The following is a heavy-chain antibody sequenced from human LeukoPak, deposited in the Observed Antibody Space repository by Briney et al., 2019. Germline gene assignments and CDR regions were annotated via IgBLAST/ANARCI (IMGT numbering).Heavy chain of an antibody. V-gene: IGHV3-30*02. Sequence: GGSLRLSCAASGLTFSSFGMHWVRQAPGKGPEWVAFIRYDGSNKYYRDSVKGRFTISRDNSKNTLYLQMNSLRAEDTAVYYCAKDRDWFGELKFPFDYWGPGTLVTVSS. CDR2: IRYDGSNK. CDR3: AKDRDWFGELKFPFDY. D-gene: IGHD3-10*01. J-gene: IGHJ4*02. CDR1: GLTFSSFG.